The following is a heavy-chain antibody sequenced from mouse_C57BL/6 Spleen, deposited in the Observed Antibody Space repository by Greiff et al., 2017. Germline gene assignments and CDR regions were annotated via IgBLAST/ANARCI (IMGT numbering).Heavy chain of an antibody. CDR1: GYTFTSYW. CDR3: AREEDDAPFAY. CDR2: INPSNGGT. D-gene: IGHD2-3*01. V-gene: IGHV1-53*01. Sequence: QVQLKQPGTELVKPGASVKLSCKASGYTFTSYWMHWVKQRPGQGLEWIGNINPSNGGTNYNEKFKGKATLTVEKSPSTAYMQLSSLTSEDSAVYDCAREEDDAPFAYWGQGTLVTVSA. J-gene: IGHJ3*01.